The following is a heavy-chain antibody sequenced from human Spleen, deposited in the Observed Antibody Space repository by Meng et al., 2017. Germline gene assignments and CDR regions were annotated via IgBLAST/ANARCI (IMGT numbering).Heavy chain of an antibody. V-gene: IGHV1-69*13. CDR1: GGTFSHYT. CDR2: IIPMSGTP. J-gene: IGHJ6*02. Sequence: SSVKVSCKASGGTFSHYTISWVRQAAGQGLEWMGQIIPMSGTPHYEQKFQGRLTITADQSTSTAYMELSSLRSEDTAVYYCARVEAAIFPPVLDVWGQGTTVTVSS. CDR3: ARVEAAIFPPVLDV. D-gene: IGHD3-3*01.